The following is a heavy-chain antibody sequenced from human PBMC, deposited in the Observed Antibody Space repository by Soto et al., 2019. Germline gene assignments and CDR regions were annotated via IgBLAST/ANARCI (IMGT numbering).Heavy chain of an antibody. CDR3: AHSPAPRVYFQH. V-gene: IGHV2-5*02. Sequence: SGPTLVNPTQTLTLTCVFSGFSLKTGGVTVGWIRQPPGKALEWVALIYWDDGKRYSPSLKSRLTITKETSRNQVVLTMTNVDPEDTATYFCAHSPAPRVYFQHWGEGTLVTVSS. J-gene: IGHJ1*01. D-gene: IGHD3-10*01. CDR1: GFSLKTGGVT. CDR2: IYWDDGK.